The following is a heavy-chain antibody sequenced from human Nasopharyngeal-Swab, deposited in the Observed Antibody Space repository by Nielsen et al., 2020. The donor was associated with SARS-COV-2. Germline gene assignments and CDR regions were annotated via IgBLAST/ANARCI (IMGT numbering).Heavy chain of an antibody. D-gene: IGHD6-13*01. J-gene: IGHJ6*02. CDR3: AREGQQLGLYYYGMDV. V-gene: IGHV3-11*04. CDR2: ISSSGSTI. CDR1: GFTFSDYY. Sequence: GGSLRLSCAASGFTFSDYYMSWIRQAPGKGLDWVSYISSSGSTIYYADSVKGRFTISRDNAKNSLYLQMNSLRAEDTAVYYCAREGQQLGLYYYGMDVWGQGTTVTVSS.